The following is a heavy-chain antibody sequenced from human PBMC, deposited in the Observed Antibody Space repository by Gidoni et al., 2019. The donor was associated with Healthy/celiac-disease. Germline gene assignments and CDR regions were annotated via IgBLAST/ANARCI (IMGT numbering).Heavy chain of an antibody. D-gene: IGHD3-3*01. Sequence: EVQLLESGGGLVQPGGSLRLSCAASGFTFSSYAMSWVRQGPGKGLEWVSAISGSGGRAYYADSVKGRFTISRDNSKNTLYLQMNSLRAEDTAVYYCASAPEHYDFWRGYAFDIWGQGTMVTVSS. CDR3: ASAPEHYDFWRGYAFDI. CDR2: ISGSGGRA. CDR1: GFTFSSYA. J-gene: IGHJ3*02. V-gene: IGHV3-23*01.